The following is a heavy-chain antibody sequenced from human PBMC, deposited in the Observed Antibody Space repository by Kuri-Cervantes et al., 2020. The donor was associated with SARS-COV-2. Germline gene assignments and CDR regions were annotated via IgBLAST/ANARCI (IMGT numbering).Heavy chain of an antibody. Sequence: SVKVSCKASGGTFSSYAISWVRRAPGQGLEWMGGIIPIFAKANYAQKFQGRVTITADQSTSTAYMELSSLRSEDTAVYYCARGPGLSDSRGYYYFYWGQGTLVTVSS. CDR3: ARGPGLSDSRGYYYFY. CDR2: IIPIFAKA. V-gene: IGHV1-69*13. D-gene: IGHD3-22*01. J-gene: IGHJ4*02. CDR1: GGTFSSYA.